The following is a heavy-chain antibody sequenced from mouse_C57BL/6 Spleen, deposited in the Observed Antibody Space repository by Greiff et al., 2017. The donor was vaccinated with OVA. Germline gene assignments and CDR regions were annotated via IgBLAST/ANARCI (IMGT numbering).Heavy chain of an antibody. CDR1: GYTFTSYG. J-gene: IGHJ4*01. CDR3: AREITGAMDY. CDR2: IYPRSGNT. D-gene: IGHD1-3*01. Sequence: VQLQQSGAELARPGASVNLSCTASGYTFTSYGISWVKQRTGQGLEWIGDIYPRSGNTNSNEKFKGKATLTADKSAITAYLELRSLTSEDSAVYFCAREITGAMDYWGKGTSVTVSS. V-gene: IGHV1-81*01.